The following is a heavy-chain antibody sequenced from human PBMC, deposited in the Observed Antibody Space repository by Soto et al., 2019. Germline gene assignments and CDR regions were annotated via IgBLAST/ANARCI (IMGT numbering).Heavy chain of an antibody. V-gene: IGHV4-34*01. CDR1: GGSFSGYY. D-gene: IGHD2-15*01. CDR2: INHSGST. J-gene: IGHJ6*02. Sequence: SETLSLTCAVYGGSFSGYYWSWIRQPPGKGLEWIGEINHSGSTNYNPSLKSRVTISVDTSKNQFSLKLSSVTAADTAVYYCARGVGYCSGGSCFYYYGMDVWGQGTTVTVSS. CDR3: ARGVGYCSGGSCFYYYGMDV.